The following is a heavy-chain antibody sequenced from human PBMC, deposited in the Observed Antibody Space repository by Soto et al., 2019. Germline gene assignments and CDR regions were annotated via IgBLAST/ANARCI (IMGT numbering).Heavy chain of an antibody. J-gene: IGHJ3*02. CDR3: ARRLAAADAFEI. CDR1: GYSFTSYW. V-gene: IGHV5-51*01. D-gene: IGHD2-15*01. CDR2: IYPGDSDT. Sequence: PWESLKISCKGSGYSFTSYWICWVRQMPGKGLEWVGIIYPGDSDTRYSPSFQGQVTISADKSNITAYLQLSSLKASDTAMYYCARRLAAADAFEIWGQGTMVTV.